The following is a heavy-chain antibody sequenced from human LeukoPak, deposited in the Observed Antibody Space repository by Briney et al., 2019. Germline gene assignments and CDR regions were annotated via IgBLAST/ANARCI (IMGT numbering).Heavy chain of an antibody. CDR2: MSATAGTT. J-gene: IGHJ4*02. CDR3: ARGILSVDY. CDR1: GFTFTNYA. Sequence: PGGSLRLSCAASGFTFTNYAMSWVRQAPGKGLEWVSGMSATAGTTYYADSVKGRFTISRDNAKNSLYLQMNSLRAEDTAVYYCARGILSVDYWGQGTLVTVSS. V-gene: IGHV3-23*01. D-gene: IGHD6-13*01.